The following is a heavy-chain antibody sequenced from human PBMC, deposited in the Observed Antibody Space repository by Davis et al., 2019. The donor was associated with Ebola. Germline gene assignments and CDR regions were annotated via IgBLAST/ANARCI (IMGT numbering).Heavy chain of an antibody. V-gene: IGHV1-8*01. CDR2: MNPNSGNP. J-gene: IGHJ5*02. CDR1: GYTFTSHD. D-gene: IGHD6-19*01. CDR3: ARAPYVIGEAGSGWFDP. Sequence: ASVKVSCKASGYTFTSHDINWVRQAPGQGLEWMGWMNPNSGNPRYAQKFHGRVTFTWNTSICTAYMELSSLRSEDTAVDYCARAPYVIGEAGSGWFDPWGQGTLVTVSS.